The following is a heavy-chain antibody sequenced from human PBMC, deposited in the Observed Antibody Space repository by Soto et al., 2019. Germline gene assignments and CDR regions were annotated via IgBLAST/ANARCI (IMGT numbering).Heavy chain of an antibody. CDR2: TYYRSKWYN. CDR3: ARDWGLTGTTGDYYYYYGMDV. CDR1: GDSVSSNSAA. Sequence: SRTLSLTCAISGDSVSSNSAAWNWVRQSPSRGLEWLGRTYYRSKWYNDYAVSVKSRITINPDTSKNQFSLQLNSVTPEDTAVYYCARDWGLTGTTGDYYYYYGMDVWGQGTTVTVSS. V-gene: IGHV6-1*01. J-gene: IGHJ6*02. D-gene: IGHD1-7*01.